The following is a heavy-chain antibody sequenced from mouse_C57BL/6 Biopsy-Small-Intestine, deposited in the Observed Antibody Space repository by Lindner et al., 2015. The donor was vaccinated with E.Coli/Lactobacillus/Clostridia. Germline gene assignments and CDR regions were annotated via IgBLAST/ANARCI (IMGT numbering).Heavy chain of an antibody. Sequence: VQLQESGPELVKPGASVKISCKASGYSFTGYYMKWVKQSPEKSLEWIGEINPSTGGTTYNQKFKAKATLTADRSSSTAYLQFSSLTSEDSAIYYCARAHYGGSFDYWGQGTTLTVSS. CDR3: ARAHYGGSFDY. CDR2: INPSTGGT. D-gene: IGHD1-1*02. J-gene: IGHJ2*01. CDR1: GYSFTGYY. V-gene: IGHV1-42*01.